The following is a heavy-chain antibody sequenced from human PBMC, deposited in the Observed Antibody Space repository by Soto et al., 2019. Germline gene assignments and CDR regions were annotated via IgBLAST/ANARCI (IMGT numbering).Heavy chain of an antibody. D-gene: IGHD2-2*01. J-gene: IGHJ4*02. CDR1: GYRITDSY. V-gene: IGHV1-2*02. Sequence: VASIKVSCKSSGYRITDSYIHWVRQAPGKGPAWKGWIKPTTGGTTYEQKVQGRVTMTRDMSMSTAYMELSRLRSDDTALFYCARAGGLGFWTSTSSYPNRYFDYWGQGTQVTVSS. CDR2: IKPTTGGT. CDR3: ARAGGLGFWTSTSSYPNRYFDY.